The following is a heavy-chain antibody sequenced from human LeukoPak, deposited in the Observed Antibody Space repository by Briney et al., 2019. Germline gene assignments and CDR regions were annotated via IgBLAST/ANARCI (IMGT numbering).Heavy chain of an antibody. Sequence: GASVKVSCKASGYTFTSYGISWVRQAPGQGLEWMGWISAYNGNTNYAQKLQGRVTMTTDTSTSTAYMELRSLRSDDTAVYYCARERRYCYSSDCYPDAFDIWGQGTMVTVSS. J-gene: IGHJ3*02. CDR3: ARERRYCYSSDCYPDAFDI. CDR2: ISAYNGNT. D-gene: IGHD2/OR15-2a*01. CDR1: GYTFTSYG. V-gene: IGHV1-18*01.